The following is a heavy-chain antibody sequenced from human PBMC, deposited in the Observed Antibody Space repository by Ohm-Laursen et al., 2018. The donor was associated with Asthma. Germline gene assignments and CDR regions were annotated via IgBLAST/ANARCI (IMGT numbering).Heavy chain of an antibody. CDR1: GYTFTSYY. V-gene: IGHV1-46*01. CDR2: INPSGGST. Sequence: ASVKVSCNASGYTFTSYYMHWVRQAPGQGLEWMGIINPSGGSTSYAQKFQGRVTMTRDTSTSTVYMELSSLRSEDTAVYYCARGGCSSTSCDPMYNWFDPWGQGTLVTVSS. CDR3: ARGGCSSTSCDPMYNWFDP. J-gene: IGHJ5*02. D-gene: IGHD2-2*01.